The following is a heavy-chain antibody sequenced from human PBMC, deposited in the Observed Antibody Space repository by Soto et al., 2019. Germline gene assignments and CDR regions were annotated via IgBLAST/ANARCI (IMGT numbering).Heavy chain of an antibody. Sequence: SETLSLTCTVSGGSISSYYWSWIRQPAGKGLEWIGRIYTSGSTNYNPSLKSRVTMSVDTSKNQSSLKLSSVTAADTAVYCCARDRPRTNYVGNWFDPWGQGTLVTVSS. CDR1: GGSISSYY. CDR2: IYTSGST. V-gene: IGHV4-4*07. J-gene: IGHJ5*02. D-gene: IGHD3-16*01. CDR3: ARDRPRTNYVGNWFDP.